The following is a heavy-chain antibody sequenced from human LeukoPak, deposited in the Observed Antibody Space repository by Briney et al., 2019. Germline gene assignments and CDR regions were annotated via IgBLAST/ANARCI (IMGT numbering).Heavy chain of an antibody. V-gene: IGHV5-51*01. CDR2: IYPGDSDT. Sequence: GESLKISCKGSGYSFTSYWIGWVRQMPGKGLGWMGIIYPGDSDTRYSPSFQAQFTISADKSISTAYLQWSSLKASDTAMYYCARSRAVAGIGGGYFDYWGQGTLVTVSS. J-gene: IGHJ4*02. CDR3: ARSRAVAGIGGGYFDY. CDR1: GYSFTSYW. D-gene: IGHD6-19*01.